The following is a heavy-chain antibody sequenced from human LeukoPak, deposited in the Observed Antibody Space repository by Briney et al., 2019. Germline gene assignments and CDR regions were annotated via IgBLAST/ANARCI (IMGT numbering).Heavy chain of an antibody. CDR1: GFTFSSYA. Sequence: PGGSLRLSCAASGFTFSSYAMSWVRQAPGKGLEWDSATSGSGGSTYYADSVKGRFTISRDNSKNTLYLQMNSLRAEDTAVYYCAKGSNQLLSFFDYWGQGTLVTVSS. CDR2: TSGSGGST. D-gene: IGHD2-2*01. CDR3: AKGSNQLLSFFDY. J-gene: IGHJ4*02. V-gene: IGHV3-23*01.